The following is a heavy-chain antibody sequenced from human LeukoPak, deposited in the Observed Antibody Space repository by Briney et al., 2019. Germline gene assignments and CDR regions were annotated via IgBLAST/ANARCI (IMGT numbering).Heavy chain of an antibody. J-gene: IGHJ5*02. V-gene: IGHV4-4*02. D-gene: IGHD2-8*02. Sequence: SETLSLTCAVSGGSISSSNWWSWVRQPPGKGLEWIGEIYHSGSTNYNPSLKSRVTISVDKPKNQFSLKLSSVTAADTAVYYCARDTMRGGGVRYNWFDPWGQGTLVTVSS. CDR1: GGSISSSNW. CDR2: IYHSGST. CDR3: ARDTMRGGGVRYNWFDP.